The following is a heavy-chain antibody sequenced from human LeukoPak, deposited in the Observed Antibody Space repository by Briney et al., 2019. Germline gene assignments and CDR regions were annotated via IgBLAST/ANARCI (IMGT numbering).Heavy chain of an antibody. Sequence: GGSLRLSCAASGFTFSSYAMSWVRQAPGKGLEWVSVISGSGDRSHYADSVKGRFTISRDNSKNTLYLQMNRLRDEDTALFYCAKEVKDTGYYHLDNWGQGTLVTVSS. CDR3: AKEVKDTGYYHLDN. D-gene: IGHD3-3*01. V-gene: IGHV3-23*01. J-gene: IGHJ4*02. CDR1: GFTFSSYA. CDR2: ISGSGDRS.